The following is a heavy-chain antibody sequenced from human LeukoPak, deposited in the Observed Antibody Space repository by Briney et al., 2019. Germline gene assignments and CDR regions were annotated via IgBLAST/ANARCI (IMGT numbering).Heavy chain of an antibody. CDR1: GGSISSGGYY. CDR2: IYYSGST. D-gene: IGHD5-18*01. Sequence: SETLSLTCAVSGGSISSGGYYWSWIRQPPGKGLVWIGYIYYSGSTNYNPSLKSRVTISVDTSKNQFSLKLSSVTAADTAVYYCARDGYSYGYGIDYWGQGTLVTVSS. V-gene: IGHV4-61*08. J-gene: IGHJ4*02. CDR3: ARDGYSYGYGIDY.